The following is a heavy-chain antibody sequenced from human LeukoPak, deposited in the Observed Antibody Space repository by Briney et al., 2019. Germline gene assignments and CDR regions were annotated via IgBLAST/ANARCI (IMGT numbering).Heavy chain of an antibody. J-gene: IGHJ5*02. Sequence: GASVKVSCKASGYTFTGYYMHWVRQATGQGLEWMGWINPNSGGTNYAQNLQDRVTMTTDTSTTTAYMELRSLRSDDTAVYYCAREGSLYDSGNYYLSWFDPWGQGTLVTVSS. V-gene: IGHV1-2*02. CDR1: GYTFTGYY. CDR2: INPNSGGT. D-gene: IGHD3-22*01. CDR3: AREGSLYDSGNYYLSWFDP.